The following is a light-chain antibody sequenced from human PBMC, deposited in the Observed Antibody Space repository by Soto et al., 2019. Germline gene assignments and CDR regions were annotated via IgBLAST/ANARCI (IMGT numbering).Light chain of an antibody. J-gene: IGKJ4*01. CDR1: QSVGSK. CDR3: QQYGDWPGA. V-gene: IGKV3D-15*01. CDR2: DAS. Sequence: EIVMTQSPPTLSVSPGERATLSCRASQSVGSKLAWYQQRPGQAPRLLIYDASNRATGIPARFSGSGSGTEVSLTISSLQSEDFAVYSCQQYGDWPGAFGGGTKVEIK.